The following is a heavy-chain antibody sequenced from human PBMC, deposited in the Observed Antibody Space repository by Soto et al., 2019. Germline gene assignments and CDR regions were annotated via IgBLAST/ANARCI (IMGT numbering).Heavy chain of an antibody. D-gene: IGHD3-3*01. CDR1: GGSISSSSYY. CDR3: ARLGGDFWSGYYADH. CDR2: IYYSGST. J-gene: IGHJ5*02. V-gene: IGHV4-39*01. Sequence: LSLTCTVSGGSISSSSYYWGWIRQPPGKGLEWIGSIYYSGSTLYNPSLKSRVTISVDTSKKQFSLRVSSVTAADTAVYYCARLGGDFWSGYYADHWGQGTLVTVSS.